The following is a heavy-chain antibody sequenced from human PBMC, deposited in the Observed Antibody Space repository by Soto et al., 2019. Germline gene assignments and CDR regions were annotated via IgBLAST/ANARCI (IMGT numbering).Heavy chain of an antibody. J-gene: IGHJ4*02. D-gene: IGHD2-15*01. CDR2: IYYSGST. Sequence: SETLSLTCTVSGGSISSCDYYWSWIRQPPGKGPEWIGYIYYSGSTYYNPSLKSRVTISVDTSKNQFSLKLSSVTAADTAVYYCARARGARYFDYWGQGTLVTVS. CDR3: ARARGARYFDY. CDR1: GGSISSCDYY. V-gene: IGHV4-30-4*01.